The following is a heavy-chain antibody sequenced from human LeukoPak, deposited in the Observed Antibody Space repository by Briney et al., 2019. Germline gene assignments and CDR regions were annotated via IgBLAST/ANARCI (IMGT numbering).Heavy chain of an antibody. D-gene: IGHD3-10*01. J-gene: IGHJ6*03. CDR1: GFTFSSYW. V-gene: IGHV3-74*01. CDR2: INSDGSST. Sequence: QPGGSLRLSCAASGFTFSSYWMHWVRQAPGKGLVWVSRINSDGSSTSYADSVKGRFTISRDNAKNTLYLQMNSLRAEDTAVYYCAKEASGRDRNYYYYYYMDVWGKGTTVTVSS. CDR3: AKEASGRDRNYYYYYYMDV.